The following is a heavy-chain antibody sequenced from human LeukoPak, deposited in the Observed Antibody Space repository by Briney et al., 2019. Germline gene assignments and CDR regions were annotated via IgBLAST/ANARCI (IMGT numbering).Heavy chain of an antibody. J-gene: IGHJ3*02. Sequence: ASVKVSCKASGYTFTGYYMHWVRQAPGQGLEWVGWINPNSGGTNYAQKFQGRVTMTRDTSISTAYMELSRLRSADTAVYYCARGGIWRWLQPHAFDIWGQGTMVTVSS. CDR3: ARGGIWRWLQPHAFDI. CDR2: INPNSGGT. CDR1: GYTFTGYY. D-gene: IGHD5-24*01. V-gene: IGHV1-2*02.